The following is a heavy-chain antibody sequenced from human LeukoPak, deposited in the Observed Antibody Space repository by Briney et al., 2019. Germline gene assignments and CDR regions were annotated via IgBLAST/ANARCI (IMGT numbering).Heavy chain of an antibody. CDR3: ARDGKRALMITSRGARPYYFDY. CDR1: GGSFSGFY. V-gene: IGHV4-34*01. CDR2: INYTGST. D-gene: IGHD3-16*01. Sequence: PSETLSLTCAVYGGSFSGFYWSWIRHVPGKGLEWIGEINYTGSTSYNPSLKSRVTISVDTSQNQFFLLLTSVTAADTAVYYCARDGKRALMITSRGARPYYFDYWGQGTLVTVSS. J-gene: IGHJ4*02.